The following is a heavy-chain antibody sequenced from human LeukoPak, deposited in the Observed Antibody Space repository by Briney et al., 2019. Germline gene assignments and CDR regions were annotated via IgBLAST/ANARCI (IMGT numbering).Heavy chain of an antibody. D-gene: IGHD2-21*01. CDR2: ISYDGSNK. Sequence: PGRSLRLSCAASGFTFSSYGMHWVRQAPGKGLEWVAVISYDGSNKYYADSVKGRFTISRDNSKNTLYLQMNSLRAEDTAVYYCARIRGDWYFDYWGQGTLVSVSS. CDR1: GFTFSSYG. CDR3: ARIRGDWYFDY. V-gene: IGHV3-30*03. J-gene: IGHJ4*02.